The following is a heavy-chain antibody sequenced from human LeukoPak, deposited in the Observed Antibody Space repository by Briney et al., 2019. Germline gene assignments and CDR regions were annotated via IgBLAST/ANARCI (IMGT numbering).Heavy chain of an antibody. Sequence: SETLSLTCNVSGGSMSNIYYWGWIRQPPGKGLEWIGNIFYSGITYYNPSLRSRVTIAIDTSKSQFSLKLTSVTAADTAVYYCARGATSRVDYWGQGTLVTVSS. CDR3: ARGATSRVDY. CDR2: IFYSGIT. J-gene: IGHJ4*02. D-gene: IGHD2-2*01. CDR1: GGSMSNIYY. V-gene: IGHV4-39*07.